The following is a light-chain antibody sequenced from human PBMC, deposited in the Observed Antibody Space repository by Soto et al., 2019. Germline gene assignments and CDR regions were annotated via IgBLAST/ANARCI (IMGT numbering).Light chain of an antibody. J-gene: IGKJ1*01. CDR1: QSVSSSY. Sequence: EIVLTQSPGTLSLSPGERATLSCRASQSVSSSYLAWYQQKPGQAPRLLIYGASSRATGIPDRFSGSGSGTDFNLTISRLEPEDFALYYCQQYGSSPGTFGQGTKVEIK. CDR2: GAS. V-gene: IGKV3-20*01. CDR3: QQYGSSPGT.